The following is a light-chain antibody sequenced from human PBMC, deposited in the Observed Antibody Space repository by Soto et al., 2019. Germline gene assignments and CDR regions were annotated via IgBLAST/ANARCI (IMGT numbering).Light chain of an antibody. CDR3: MQGSHWPPIT. V-gene: IGKV2-30*02. J-gene: IGKJ5*01. CDR1: QRLVHSDGNTY. CDR2: KVS. Sequence: DVGGAPCSLCLPVPLGPGASNSWRSSQRLVHSDGNTYLSWFHQRTGQSPRRLIYKVSNRDSGVPDRFSGSGSGTDFTLKISRVEAEDVGVYYCMQGSHWPPITFGQGTRLEIK.